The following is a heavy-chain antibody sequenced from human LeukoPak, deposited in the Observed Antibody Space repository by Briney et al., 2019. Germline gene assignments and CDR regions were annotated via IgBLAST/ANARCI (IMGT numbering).Heavy chain of an antibody. V-gene: IGHV3-48*01. CDR1: GFTFSSYS. D-gene: IGHD6-13*01. Sequence: GGSLRLSCAASGFTFSSYSMNWVRQAPGKGLEWVSYISVSSSTIYYADSVKGRFTISRDNAKNSLYLQMNSLRAEDTAVYYCARGSHAYSTSWVVYWGQGTLVTVSS. CDR3: ARGSHAYSTSWVVY. J-gene: IGHJ4*02. CDR2: ISVSSSTI.